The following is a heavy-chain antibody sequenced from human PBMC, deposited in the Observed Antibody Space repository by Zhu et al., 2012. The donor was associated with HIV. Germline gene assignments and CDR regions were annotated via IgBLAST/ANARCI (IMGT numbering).Heavy chain of an antibody. D-gene: IGHD5-18*01. V-gene: IGHV3-23*01. CDR1: GFTFSSHA. Sequence: EVQLLESGGGLVQPGGSLRLSCAASGFTFSSHAMSWVRQAPGKGLEWVSIISSGSDTYYADSVKGRFTISRDNSKNTLYLQMNRLRAEDTAVYYCAKDDRLRGYSYGFDYWGQGTLVTVSS. CDR3: AKDDRLRGYSYGFDY. CDR2: IISSGSDT. J-gene: IGHJ4*02.